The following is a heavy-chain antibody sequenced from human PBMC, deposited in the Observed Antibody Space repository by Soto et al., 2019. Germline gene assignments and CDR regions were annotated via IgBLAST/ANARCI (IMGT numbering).Heavy chain of an antibody. CDR1: GYTFTSYA. D-gene: IGHD3-22*01. J-gene: IGHJ4*02. CDR2: INAGNGNT. V-gene: IGHV1-3*01. Sequence: QVQLVQSGAEVKKPGASVKVSCKASGYTFTSYAMHWVRQAPGQRLEWMGWINAGNGNTKYSQKFQGGVTITRDTSASTAYMELSSLRSEDTAVYYCARSIVVVTSFDYWGQGTLVTVSS. CDR3: ARSIVVVTSFDY.